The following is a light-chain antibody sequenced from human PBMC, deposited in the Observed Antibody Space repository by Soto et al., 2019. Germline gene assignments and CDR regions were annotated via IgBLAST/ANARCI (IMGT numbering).Light chain of an antibody. V-gene: IGKV4-1*01. CDR1: QSVFSSSTNKNY. Sequence: DFVMTQSPDSLAVSLGERATINCKSSQSVFSSSTNKNYLAWFQQKPGQPPKLLIYWASTRKSGVPDRFSGSGSGTDFTLTITSLQAEDVADYYCQQYHSDPITFGQGTRLE. J-gene: IGKJ5*01. CDR2: WAS. CDR3: QQYHSDPIT.